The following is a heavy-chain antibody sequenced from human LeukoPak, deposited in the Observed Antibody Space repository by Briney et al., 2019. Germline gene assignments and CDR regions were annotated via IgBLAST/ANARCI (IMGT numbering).Heavy chain of an antibody. V-gene: IGHV5-10-1*01. CDR1: GYSFTNYW. Sequence: GESLRISCKGSGYSFTNYWIGWVRQMPGKGLELMGRIDPSDSYTNYSPSFRGHVTISVDKSISTAYLQWSSLKASDTAMYYCARQGYSSSLNWFDPWGQGTLVTVSS. CDR2: IDPSDSYT. J-gene: IGHJ5*02. D-gene: IGHD6-13*01. CDR3: ARQGYSSSLNWFDP.